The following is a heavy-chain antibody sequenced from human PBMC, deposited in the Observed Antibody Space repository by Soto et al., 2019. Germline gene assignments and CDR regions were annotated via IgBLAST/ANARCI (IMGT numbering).Heavy chain of an antibody. D-gene: IGHD2-8*01. CDR1: GYTFTCYG. V-gene: IGHV1-18*01. J-gene: IGHJ3*02. CDR3: AREGMVYAAIHSDAFDI. Sequence: ASVKVSCKASGYTFTCYGISWVRQAPGQGLEWMGWISAYNGNTNYAQKLQGRVTMTTDTSTSTAYMELRSLRSDDTAVYYCAREGMVYAAIHSDAFDIWGQGTMVTVSS. CDR2: ISAYNGNT.